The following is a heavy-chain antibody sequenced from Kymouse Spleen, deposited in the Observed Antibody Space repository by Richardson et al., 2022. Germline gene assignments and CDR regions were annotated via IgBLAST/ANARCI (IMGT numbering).Heavy chain of an antibody. J-gene: IGHJ4*02. Sequence: QVQLVESGGGVVQPGRSLRLSCAASGFTFSSYGMHWVRQAPGKGLEWVAVIWYDGSNKYYADSVKGRFTISRDNSKNTLYLQMNSLRAEDTAVYYCARESGLELLFDYWGQGTLVTVSS. V-gene: IGHV3-33*01. CDR3: ARESGLELLFDY. CDR1: GFTFSSYG. D-gene: IGHD1-7*01. CDR2: IWYDGSNK.